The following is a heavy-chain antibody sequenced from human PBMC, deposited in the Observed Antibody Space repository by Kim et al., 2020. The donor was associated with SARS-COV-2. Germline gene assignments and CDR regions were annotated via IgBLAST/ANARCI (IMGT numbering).Heavy chain of an antibody. CDR1: GGSFSGYY. CDR2: INHSGST. Sequence: SETLSLTCAVYGGSFSGYYWSWIRQPPGKGLEWIGEINHSGSTNYNPSLKSRVTISVDTSKNQFSLKLSSVTAADTAVYYCARDGYSSSRYGRDFDFWG. CDR3: ARDGYSSSRYGRDFDF. J-gene: IGHJ3*01. D-gene: IGHD6-13*01. V-gene: IGHV4-34*01.